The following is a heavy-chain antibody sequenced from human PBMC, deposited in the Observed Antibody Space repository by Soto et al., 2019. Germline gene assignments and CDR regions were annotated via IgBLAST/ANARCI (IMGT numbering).Heavy chain of an antibody. V-gene: IGHV4-30-4*01. D-gene: IGHD2-21*02. CDR2: VYYTGST. J-gene: IGHJ5*02. CDR3: VRTAREGAVAQHWFER. Sequence: PSETLSLTCTVSGASIRSTDYYWSWIRQAPGKGLEWIGYVYYTGSTYYNPSLMSRLTISVDTSKNQFSLKLTSVTAAETAVYYCVRTAREGAVAQHWFERWGQGTQVTVSS. CDR1: GASIRSTDYY.